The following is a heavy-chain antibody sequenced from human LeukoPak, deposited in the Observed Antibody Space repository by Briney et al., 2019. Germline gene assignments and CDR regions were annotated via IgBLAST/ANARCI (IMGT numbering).Heavy chain of an antibody. CDR1: GFTFSNYA. D-gene: IGHD1-26*01. Sequence: SGGSLRLSCAASGFTFSNYAMRWVRQAPGKGLEWVTYISGSGVNTYYADSVKGRFTISRDNSKNTLYLQVNSLRAEDTAVYYCVKRPVVGGKYFDYCGRGTLVTVSS. J-gene: IGHJ4*02. CDR2: ISGSGVNT. CDR3: VKRPVVGGKYFDY. V-gene: IGHV3-23*01.